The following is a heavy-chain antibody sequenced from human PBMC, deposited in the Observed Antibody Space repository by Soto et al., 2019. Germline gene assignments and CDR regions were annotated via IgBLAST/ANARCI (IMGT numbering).Heavy chain of an antibody. CDR2: IIPIFGTA. CDR1: GGTFRSYA. CDR3: AGGIAAVGTWAHSYYYGMEF. D-gene: IGHD6-13*01. J-gene: IGHJ6*02. V-gene: IGHV1-69*01. Sequence: QVQLVQSGAEVKKPGASVNVSCKASGGTFRSYAISWVRQTPGQGLEWMGGIIPIFGTAHYEQKFQGRVTITADEATSTAYMELSSLRSEDTAVYYCAGGIAAVGTWAHSYYYGMEFWGQGTTVTVSS.